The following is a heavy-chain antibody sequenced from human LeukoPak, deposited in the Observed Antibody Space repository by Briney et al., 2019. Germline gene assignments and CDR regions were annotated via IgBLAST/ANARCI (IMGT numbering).Heavy chain of an antibody. CDR3: AKGEYSSENFDY. D-gene: IGHD5-18*01. V-gene: IGHV3-30*02. CDR1: GFTFSSYG. Sequence: PGGSLRLSCAASGFTFSSYGMHWVRQAPGKGLEWVSFIRFDGSTKYYADSVKGRVTISRDNSKNTLYLQMNSLRTEDTAVYFCAKGEYSSENFDYWGQGTLVTVSS. CDR2: IRFDGSTK. J-gene: IGHJ4*02.